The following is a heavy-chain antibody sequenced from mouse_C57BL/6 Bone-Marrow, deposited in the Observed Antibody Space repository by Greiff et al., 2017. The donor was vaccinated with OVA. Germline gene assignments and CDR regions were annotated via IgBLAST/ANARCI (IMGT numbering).Heavy chain of an antibody. CDR3: AFITTVVDGY. D-gene: IGHD1-1*01. J-gene: IGHJ2*01. CDR2: IYPSDSET. CDR1: GYTFTSYW. Sequence: VQLQQPGAELVRPGSSVKLSCKASGYTFTSYWMDWVKQRPGQGLEWIGNIYPSDSETHYNQKFKDKATLTVDKSSSTAYMQLSSLTSEDSAVYYCAFITTVVDGYWGQGTTLTVSS. V-gene: IGHV1-61*01.